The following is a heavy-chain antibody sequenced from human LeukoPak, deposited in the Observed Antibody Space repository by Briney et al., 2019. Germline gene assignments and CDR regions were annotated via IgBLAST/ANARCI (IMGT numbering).Heavy chain of an antibody. CDR2: INGDGSST. CDR3: ARDVGYGMNV. D-gene: IGHD2-15*01. Sequence: GGSLRLSCAASGFTFSSYWMHWVRQAPGKGLLWVSRINGDGSSTNYADSVKGRFTISRDNAKNTLYLQMNSLRAEDTAVYYCARDVGYGMNVWGQGTTASVSS. V-gene: IGHV3-74*01. CDR1: GFTFSSYW. J-gene: IGHJ6*02.